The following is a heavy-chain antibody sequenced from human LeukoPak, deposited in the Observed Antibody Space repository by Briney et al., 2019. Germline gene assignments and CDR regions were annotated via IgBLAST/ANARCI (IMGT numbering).Heavy chain of an antibody. V-gene: IGHV4-61*02. CDR2: IYTSGST. D-gene: IGHD3-10*01. CDR1: DGSISSGSYY. CDR3: ARDHRITMADY. J-gene: IGHJ4*02. Sequence: SETLSLTXTVSDGSISSGSYYWSWIRQPAGKGLEWIGRIYTSGSTNYNPSLKSRVTISVDTSKNQFSLKLSSVTAADTAVYYCARDHRITMADYWGQGTLVTVSS.